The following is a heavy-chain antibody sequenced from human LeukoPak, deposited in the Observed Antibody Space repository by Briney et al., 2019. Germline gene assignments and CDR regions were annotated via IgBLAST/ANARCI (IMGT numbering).Heavy chain of an antibody. Sequence: ASVKVSCKASGYTFTSYGISWVRQAPGQGLEWMGWISAYNGNTNYAQKLQGRVTMTTDTSTSTAYMELRSLRSDDTAVYYCARLEIRGEWHAVRSFYYYYYMDVWGKGTTVTVSS. CDR2: ISAYNGNT. CDR3: ARLEIRGEWHAVRSFYYYYYMDV. J-gene: IGHJ6*03. CDR1: GYTFTSYG. D-gene: IGHD1-1*01. V-gene: IGHV1-18*01.